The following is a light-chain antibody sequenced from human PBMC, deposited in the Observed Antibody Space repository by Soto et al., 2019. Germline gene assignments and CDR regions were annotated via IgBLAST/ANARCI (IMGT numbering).Light chain of an antibody. CDR2: GAS. CDR1: QDIHTW. V-gene: IGKV1-12*02. CDR3: QQANSFPFA. Sequence: DIQMTQSPSSVSASVGDRVNITCRASQDIHTWLAWYQQKPGKAPNLLIYGASTLQSGVPSRFSASGSGRDFTLTISSLQPEDFANYYFQQANSFPFAFGPGTKVDFK. J-gene: IGKJ3*01.